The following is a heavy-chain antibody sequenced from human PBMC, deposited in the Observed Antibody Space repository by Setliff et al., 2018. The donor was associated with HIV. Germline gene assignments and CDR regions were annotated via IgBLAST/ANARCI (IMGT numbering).Heavy chain of an antibody. CDR1: GFTFSDYA. CDR3: ARGPDCSGGSCYLGFDY. CDR2: IWYDGSNK. D-gene: IGHD2-15*01. V-gene: IGHV3-33*08. Sequence: GSLRLSCAASGFTFSDYAMHWVRQAPGKGLEWLAVIWYDGSNKYYTDSVQGRITISRDNSENMLYLRMNSLRAEDTAVYFCARGPDCSGGSCYLGFDYWGQGTL. J-gene: IGHJ4*02.